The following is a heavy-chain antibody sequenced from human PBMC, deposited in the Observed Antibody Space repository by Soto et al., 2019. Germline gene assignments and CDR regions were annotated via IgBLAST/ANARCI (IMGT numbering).Heavy chain of an antibody. CDR2: MNPNTGHT. CDR3: TRGTFHAFDF. Sequence: QVQLVQSGAEVKEHGASVKISCKPSGYTFTTYDINWVRQAPGHGLEWVGKMNPNTGHTTFAQKFQGRGSMTMSTSINTAYMELSSLTSGDTAVYYCTRGTFHAFDFWGPGTMVTVSS. D-gene: IGHD3-16*01. CDR1: GYTFTTYD. V-gene: IGHV1-8*01. J-gene: IGHJ3*01.